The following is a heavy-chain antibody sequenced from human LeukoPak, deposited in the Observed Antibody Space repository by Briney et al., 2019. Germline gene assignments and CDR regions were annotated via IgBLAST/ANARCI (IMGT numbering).Heavy chain of an antibody. J-gene: IGHJ3*01. CDR2: ISYSGGNA. Sequence: PGGSLRLSRAASGLTFSTYDMHWVRHVPGKGLEWVSLISYSGGNAYYADSVKGRFTISRDNSENTLSLQMNSLRVEDTARYYCAKDIQLSTWGLGTMVTVSS. D-gene: IGHD3-16*02. CDR3: AKDIQLST. V-gene: IGHV3-23*01. CDR1: GLTFSTYD.